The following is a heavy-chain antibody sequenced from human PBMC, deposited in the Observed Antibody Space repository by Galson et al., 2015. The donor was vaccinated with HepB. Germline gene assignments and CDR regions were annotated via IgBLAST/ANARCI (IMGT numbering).Heavy chain of an antibody. CDR1: GFPFSSYG. CDR2: ISYDGSSK. D-gene: IGHD3-9*01. CDR3: AKDRNDILTQKRGDSIGS. V-gene: IGHV3-30*18. J-gene: IGHJ1*01. Sequence: SLRLSCAASGFPFSSYGMHWVRQAPGKGLEWVAVISYDGSSKYYADSVKGRFTISRDNSKNTLYLQMNSLRAEDTAVYYCAKDRNDILTQKRGDSIGSWAQGTLVTVSS.